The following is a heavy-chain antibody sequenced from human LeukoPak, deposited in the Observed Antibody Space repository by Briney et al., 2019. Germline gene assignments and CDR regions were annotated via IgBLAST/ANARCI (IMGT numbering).Heavy chain of an antibody. CDR2: IYLGGSS. D-gene: IGHD2-2*01. CDR1: GGSITSGDYY. CDR3: ARDGAYCSSTSCSWFDP. J-gene: IGHJ5*02. Sequence: SETLSLTCTVSGGSITSGDYYWSWLRQPAGKGLEWIGRIYLGGSSSYNPSLKSRVTISVDTSKNQFSLKLSSVTAADTAVYYCARDGAYCSSTSCSWFDPWGQGTLVTVSS. V-gene: IGHV4-61*02.